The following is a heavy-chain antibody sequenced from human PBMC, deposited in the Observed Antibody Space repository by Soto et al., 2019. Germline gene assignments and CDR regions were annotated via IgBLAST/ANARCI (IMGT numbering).Heavy chain of an antibody. D-gene: IGHD3-22*01. CDR2: IIPIFGTA. V-gene: IGHV1-69*06. CDR3: ARDSYYYDSSGFYFDY. Sequence: GASVKVSCKASGGTFSSYAISWVRQAPGQGLEWMGGIIPIFGTANYAQKFQGRVTITADKSASTAYMELSSLRSEDTAVYYCARDSYYYDSSGFYFDYWGQGTLVTVSS. J-gene: IGHJ4*02. CDR1: GGTFSSYA.